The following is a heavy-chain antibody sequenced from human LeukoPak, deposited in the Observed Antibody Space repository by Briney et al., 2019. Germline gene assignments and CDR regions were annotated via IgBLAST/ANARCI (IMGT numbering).Heavy chain of an antibody. CDR2: IYSNNGVT. Sequence: ASVKVSCKASGYTFTGYYIHWVRQAPGQGLEWMGWIYSNNGVTDYAQKLQGRVAMTRDPSTSTAYMEVSRVRSDDTAVYYCARGFRTGDMTTFAHWGQGTLVTVSS. CDR1: GYTFTGYY. V-gene: IGHV1-2*02. J-gene: IGHJ4*02. CDR3: ARGFRTGDMTTFAH. D-gene: IGHD2-15*01.